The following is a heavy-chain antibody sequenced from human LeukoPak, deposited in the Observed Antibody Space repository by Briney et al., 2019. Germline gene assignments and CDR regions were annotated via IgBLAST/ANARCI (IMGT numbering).Heavy chain of an antibody. CDR3: ARHRGYCSGSNCYSSWFDP. V-gene: IGHV4-39*01. D-gene: IGHD2-15*01. J-gene: IGHJ5*02. CDR1: SGSISSASYY. Sequence: SSETLSLTCTVSSGSISSASYYWGWIRQPPGKGLEWIGTIYYSGSTYYNPSLRSRVTISVDTSKNQFSLKLTSVTAADTAVYYCARHRGYCSGSNCYSSWFDPWGQGTLVTVSS. CDR2: IYYSGST.